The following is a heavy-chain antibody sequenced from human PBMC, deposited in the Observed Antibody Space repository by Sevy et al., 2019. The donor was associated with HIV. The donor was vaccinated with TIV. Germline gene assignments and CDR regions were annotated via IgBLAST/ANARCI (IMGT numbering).Heavy chain of an antibody. CDR2: ISYSGNNI. D-gene: IGHD4-17*01. CDR1: GFRFSSYE. V-gene: IGHV3-48*03. J-gene: IGHJ4*02. Sequence: GESLKISCAASGFRFSSYEMNWVRQAPGKGLEWVSYISYSGNNIYYSDSVKGRFTISRDNAKNSVYLQMNSLRAEDTALYYCTRDLPPSATTVAHFDYWGQGTRVTVSS. CDR3: TRDLPPSATTVAHFDY.